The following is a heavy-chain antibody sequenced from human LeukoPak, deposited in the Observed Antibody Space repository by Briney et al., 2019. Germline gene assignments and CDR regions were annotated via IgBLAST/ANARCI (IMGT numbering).Heavy chain of an antibody. CDR1: GGSFSGYY. J-gene: IGHJ4*02. D-gene: IGHD1-26*01. CDR3: ARWDSGSYSGYFDY. Sequence: SETLSLTCAVYGGSFSGYYWSWIRQPPGKGLEWIGSIYYSGSTYYNPSLKSRVTISVDTSKNQFSLRLSSVTAADTAVYYCARWDSGSYSGYFDYWGQGTLVTVSS. CDR2: IYYSGST. V-gene: IGHV4-34*01.